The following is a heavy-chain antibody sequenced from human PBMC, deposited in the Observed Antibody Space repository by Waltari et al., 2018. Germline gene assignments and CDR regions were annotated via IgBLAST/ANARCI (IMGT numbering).Heavy chain of an antibody. D-gene: IGHD3-10*01. V-gene: IGHV5-51*01. CDR2: IYPSDSDT. Sequence: EVQLVQSGAQVKKPGESLKISCKSSGYSFTSYWIGWVRQMPGKGLEWMGIIYPSDSDTRYSPSFQGQVTISAAKSISTAYLQWSSLKASDTAIYYCARTLAGSGSYFPDFWGPGTQVTVSS. CDR1: GYSFTSYW. CDR3: ARTLAGSGSYFPDF. J-gene: IGHJ4*02.